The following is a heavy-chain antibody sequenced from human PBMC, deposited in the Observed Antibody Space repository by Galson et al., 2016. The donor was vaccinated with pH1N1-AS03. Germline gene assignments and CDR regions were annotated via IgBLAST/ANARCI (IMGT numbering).Heavy chain of an antibody. CDR1: GFTFSDAW. V-gene: IGHV3-15*01. CDR2: IKRNIEGAAT. D-gene: IGHD6-19*01. J-gene: IGHJ4*02. CDR3: SAGLGTTDSDS. Sequence: SLRLSCAGSGFTFSDAWMTWVRQAPGKGLEWIGRIKRNIEGAATDYAAPVKGRFTISRDDSKYTTYLQMNSLKIEDTAVYYCSAGLGTTDSDSWGQGTLVTVS.